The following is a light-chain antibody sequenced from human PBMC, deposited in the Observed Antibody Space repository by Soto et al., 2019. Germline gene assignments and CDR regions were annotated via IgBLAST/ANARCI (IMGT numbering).Light chain of an antibody. J-gene: IGKJ4*01. CDR1: QGISNF. Sequence: IQLTQSPSSLSASVGNRGTITWRASQGISNFLAWYQQKPGKAPKLLIYAASTLQSGVPSRFSGSGSGTDFSLSINSLQPEDFATYYCQQLNSYRLTFGGGTKVDIK. CDR2: AAS. CDR3: QQLNSYRLT. V-gene: IGKV1-9*01.